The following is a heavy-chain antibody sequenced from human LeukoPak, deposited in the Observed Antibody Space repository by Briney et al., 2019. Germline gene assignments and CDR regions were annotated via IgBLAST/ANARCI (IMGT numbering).Heavy chain of an antibody. D-gene: IGHD3-3*01. J-gene: IGHJ6*03. Sequence: GGSLRLSCAASGFTFSSYAMSWVRQAPGKGLEWIGLIRSEGGGGTADYAAPVKGRFTISRDDSRNTVYLQMNSLQTEDTAVYYCTSIHRAFGIAVNDYYYYMAVWGKGTTVTVSS. CDR3: TSIHRAFGIAVNDYYYYMAV. CDR2: IRSEGGGGTA. V-gene: IGHV3-15*01. CDR1: GFTFSSYA.